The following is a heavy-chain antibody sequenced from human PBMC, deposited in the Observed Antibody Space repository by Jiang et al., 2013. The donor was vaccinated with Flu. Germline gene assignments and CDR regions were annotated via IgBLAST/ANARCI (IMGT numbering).Heavy chain of an antibody. V-gene: IGHV6-1*01. Sequence: QTLSLTCAISGDRVSSNSAAWNWIRQSPSRGLEWLGRTYYRSKWYNDYAVSVKSRITINADTSKNQFSLQLKSVTPEDTAMYYCARTFDYGDYGWFDPWGQGTQVTVSS. CDR1: GDRVSSNSAA. J-gene: IGHJ5*02. CDR3: ARTFDYGDYGWFDP. D-gene: IGHD4-17*01. CDR2: TYYRSKWYN.